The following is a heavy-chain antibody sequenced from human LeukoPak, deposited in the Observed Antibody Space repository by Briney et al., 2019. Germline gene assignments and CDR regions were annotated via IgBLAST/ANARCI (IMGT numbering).Heavy chain of an antibody. Sequence: ASVKASCKASGHTFTGYYMHWVRQAPGQGLEWMGWINPNSGGTNYAQKFQGRVTMTRDTSISTAYMELSRLRSDDTAVYYCARGAKYQLLRELLVYRGQGTLVTVSS. V-gene: IGHV1-2*02. CDR1: GHTFTGYY. CDR3: ARGAKYQLLRELLVY. D-gene: IGHD2-2*01. J-gene: IGHJ4*02. CDR2: INPNSGGT.